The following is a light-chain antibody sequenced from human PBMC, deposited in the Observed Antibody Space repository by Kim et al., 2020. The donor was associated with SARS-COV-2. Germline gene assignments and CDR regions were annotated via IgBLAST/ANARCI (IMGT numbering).Light chain of an antibody. Sequence: QSVLTQPPSASEAPGQRVTISCSGSGSNIGGNSVNWYQQLPGTAPQLVIYYNDQRPSGVPDRFSGSKSGTSASLAISGLQSEDEADYYCATWDDYLKGVVFGGGTQLTVL. V-gene: IGLV1-44*01. CDR2: YND. CDR3: ATWDDYLKGVV. CDR1: GSNIGGNS. J-gene: IGLJ2*01.